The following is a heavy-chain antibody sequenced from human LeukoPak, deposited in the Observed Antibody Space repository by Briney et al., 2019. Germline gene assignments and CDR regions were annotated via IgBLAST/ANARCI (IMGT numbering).Heavy chain of an antibody. D-gene: IGHD6-19*01. J-gene: IGHJ4*02. CDR3: ARNLGGIAVAGASFDY. Sequence: PSRTLSLTCAVSGGSISSSNWWSWVRQPPGKGLEWIGEINHSGSTNYNPSLKSRVTISVDTSKNQFSLKLSSVTAADTAVYYCARNLGGIAVAGASFDYWGQGTLVTVSS. CDR2: INHSGST. V-gene: IGHV4-4*02. CDR1: GGSISSSNW.